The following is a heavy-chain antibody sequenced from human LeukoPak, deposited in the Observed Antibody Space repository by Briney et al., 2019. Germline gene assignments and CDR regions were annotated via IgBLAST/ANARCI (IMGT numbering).Heavy chain of an antibody. CDR1: GYTFTSYG. D-gene: IGHD2-2*01. CDR2: INPNSGGT. CDR3: ARGPRSSFVSRTPDY. Sequence: ASVKVSCKASGYTFTSYGISWVRQAPGRGLEWMGWINPNSGGTNYAQKFQGRVTMTRDTSISTAYMELSRLRSDDTAVYYCARGPRSSFVSRTPDYWGQGTLVTVSS. J-gene: IGHJ4*02. V-gene: IGHV1-2*02.